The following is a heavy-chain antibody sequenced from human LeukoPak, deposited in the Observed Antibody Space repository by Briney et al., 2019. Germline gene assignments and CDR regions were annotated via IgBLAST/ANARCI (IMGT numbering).Heavy chain of an antibody. D-gene: IGHD3-16*01. J-gene: IGHJ6*03. CDR1: GYTFTGYY. V-gene: IGHV1-2*02. Sequence: GASVKVSCKASGYTFTGYYMHWVRQAPGQGLEWMGWINPNSGGTNYAQKFQGRVTMTRDTSISTAYMELSRLRSDDTAVYYCATERPGMITFGGVTFRPYYYYYMDVWGKGTTVTVSS. CDR2: INPNSGGT. CDR3: ATERPGMITFGGVTFRPYYYYYMDV.